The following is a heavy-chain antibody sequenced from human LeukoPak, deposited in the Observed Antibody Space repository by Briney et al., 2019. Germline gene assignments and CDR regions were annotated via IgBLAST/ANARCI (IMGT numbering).Heavy chain of an antibody. D-gene: IGHD5-12*01. Sequence: SETLSLTCAVDGGSFSGYYWSWIRQPPGKGLEWIGEINHSGSTNYNPSLKSRVTISVDTSKNQFSLKLSSVTAADTAVYYCARWGLRVATILRHYYYFDYWGQGTLVTISS. CDR1: GGSFSGYY. CDR3: ARWGLRVATILRHYYYFDY. V-gene: IGHV4-34*01. J-gene: IGHJ4*02. CDR2: INHSGST.